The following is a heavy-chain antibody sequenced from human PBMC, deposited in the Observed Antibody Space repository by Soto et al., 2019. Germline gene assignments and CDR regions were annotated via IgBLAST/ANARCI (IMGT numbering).Heavy chain of an antibody. Sequence: GGSLRLSCAASGFTFDDYAMHWVRQAPGKGLEWVSGISWNSGSIGYADSVKGRFTISRDNAKNSRYLQMNSLRAEDTALYYCAKSASLGYSGYDTPGGFDYWGQGTLVTVSS. J-gene: IGHJ4*02. CDR1: GFTFDDYA. V-gene: IGHV3-9*01. D-gene: IGHD5-12*01. CDR3: AKSASLGYSGYDTPGGFDY. CDR2: ISWNSGSI.